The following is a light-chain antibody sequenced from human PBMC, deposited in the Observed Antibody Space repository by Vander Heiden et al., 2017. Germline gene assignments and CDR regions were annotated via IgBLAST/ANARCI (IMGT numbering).Light chain of an antibody. CDR2: GNS. J-gene: IGLJ1*01. V-gene: IGLV1-44*01. Sequence: QSVLTPPPSASGPPGQRVTIACSGSSSNIGGNPVTWYQHLTGKAPKLLIYGNSQRPSRVPDRFSASKSGTSASLAISGLQSEDEADYYCATWDDSRNVDVFGIGTKVTVL. CDR1: SSNIGGNP. CDR3: ATWDDSRNVDV.